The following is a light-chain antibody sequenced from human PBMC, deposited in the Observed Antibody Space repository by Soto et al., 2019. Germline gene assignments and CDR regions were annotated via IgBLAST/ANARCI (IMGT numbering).Light chain of an antibody. CDR1: SSDVAGYNY. Sequence: QSALTQPASVSGSPGQSITISCTGTSSDVAGYNYVSWYQQHPGKAPKLMIYDVSNRPSGVSNRFSGSKSGNTASLTISGLQAEDEADYYSSSYTVTSTLVFGTGTKLTVL. CDR2: DVS. J-gene: IGLJ1*01. CDR3: SSYTVTSTLV. V-gene: IGLV2-14*01.